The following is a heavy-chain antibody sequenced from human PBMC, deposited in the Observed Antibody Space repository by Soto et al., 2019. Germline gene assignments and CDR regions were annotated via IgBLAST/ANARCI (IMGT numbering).Heavy chain of an antibody. V-gene: IGHV3-53*01. CDR1: GFTISGKKY. CDR2: LYDIDGS. J-gene: IGHJ3*01. CDR3: ATWHEREHAYDG. Sequence: DVQLVESGGGLIQPEESLRLSGAAFGFTISGKKYVAWVRQAPGKGLEWVSALYDIDGSFYADSVKARFTTASDSSKTTVYLQMNDLRPDDTAVYYCATWHEREHAYDGWALGTTGTVSS. D-gene: IGHD1-1*01.